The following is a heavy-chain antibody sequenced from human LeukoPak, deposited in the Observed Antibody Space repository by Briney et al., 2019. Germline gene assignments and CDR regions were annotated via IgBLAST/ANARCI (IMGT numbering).Heavy chain of an antibody. V-gene: IGHV3-21*04. CDR3: AKEGDSSGYPFDY. CDR2: ISSSSNYI. D-gene: IGHD3-22*01. CDR1: GFTFSTYS. J-gene: IGHJ4*02. Sequence: PGGSLRLSCAASGFTFSTYSMNWVRQAPGKGLEWVSSISSSSNYIYYADSVRGRFTISRDNSKNTLYLQMNSLRAEDTAVYYCAKEGDSSGYPFDYWGQGTLVTVSS.